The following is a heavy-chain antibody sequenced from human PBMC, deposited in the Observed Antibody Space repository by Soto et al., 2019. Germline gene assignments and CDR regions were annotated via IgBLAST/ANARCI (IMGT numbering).Heavy chain of an antibody. CDR3: ARNVLLWFGELLPRGMDV. Sequence: PSETLSLTCAVYGGSFSGYYWSWIRQPPGKGLEWIGEINHSGSTNYNPSLKSRVTISVDTSKNQFSLKLSSVTAADTAVYYCARNVLLWFGELLPRGMDVWGQGTT. D-gene: IGHD3-10*01. V-gene: IGHV4-34*01. J-gene: IGHJ6*02. CDR2: INHSGST. CDR1: GGSFSGYY.